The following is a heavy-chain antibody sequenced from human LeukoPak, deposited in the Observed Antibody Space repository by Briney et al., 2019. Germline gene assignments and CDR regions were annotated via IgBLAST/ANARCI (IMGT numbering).Heavy chain of an antibody. CDR3: VRADLVGANWFDP. Sequence: ASVKVSCKASGYTFTSYAMHWVRQAPGQRLEWMGWINAGNGNTKYSQKFQGRVTITRDTSASTAYMELSSLRSEDTAVYYCVRADLVGANWFDPWGQGTLVTVSS. V-gene: IGHV1-3*01. J-gene: IGHJ5*02. D-gene: IGHD2-15*01. CDR2: INAGNGNT. CDR1: GYTFTSYA.